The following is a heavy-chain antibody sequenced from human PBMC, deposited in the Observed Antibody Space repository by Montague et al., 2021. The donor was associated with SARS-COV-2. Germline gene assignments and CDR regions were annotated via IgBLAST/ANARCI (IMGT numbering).Heavy chain of an antibody. V-gene: IGHV4-4*02. CDR3: ATVVGGCSATSCYLYN. CDR2: VHHTVGT. J-gene: IGHJ4*02. Sequence: SETLSLTCAVSGDSMSSNNWWTWVRQSPGKGLEWIGEVHHTVGTNYNPSLKSRVSISVDKSRNQFSLNLNSVTAADTAFYYCATVVGGCSATSCYLYNWGRGTMVTVSS. D-gene: IGHD2-2*01. CDR1: GDSMSSNNW.